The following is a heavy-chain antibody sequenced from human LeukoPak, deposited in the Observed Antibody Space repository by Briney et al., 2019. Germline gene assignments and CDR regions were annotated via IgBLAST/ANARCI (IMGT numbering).Heavy chain of an antibody. CDR1: GFTFSSYA. J-gene: IGHJ3*02. Sequence: GGSLRLSCAASGFTFSSYAMSWVRQAPGKGLEWVSAISGSGGSTYYADSVKGRFTISRDNAKNTLYLQMNSLRAEDTAVYYCARITMIVVGEAFDIWGQGTMVTVSS. CDR3: ARITMIVVGEAFDI. D-gene: IGHD3-22*01. V-gene: IGHV3-23*01. CDR2: ISGSGGST.